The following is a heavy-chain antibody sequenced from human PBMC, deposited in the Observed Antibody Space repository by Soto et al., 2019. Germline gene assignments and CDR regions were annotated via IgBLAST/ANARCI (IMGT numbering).Heavy chain of an antibody. Sequence: QLQLQESGPGLVKPSETLSLTCTVSGGSISSSSYYWGWIRQPPGKGLEWIGSIYYSGSTYYNPSLKSRVTISVDTSKSQFSLKLSSVTAADAAVYYCARGGDQLVLGAFDSWGQGTMVTVSS. CDR2: IYYSGST. CDR3: ARGGDQLVLGAFDS. V-gene: IGHV4-39*01. D-gene: IGHD2-15*01. CDR1: GGSISSSSYY. J-gene: IGHJ3*02.